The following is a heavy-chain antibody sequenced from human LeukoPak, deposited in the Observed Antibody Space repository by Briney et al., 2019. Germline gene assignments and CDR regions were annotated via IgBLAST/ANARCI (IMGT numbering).Heavy chain of an antibody. J-gene: IGHJ4*02. CDR1: GFNFKDHA. D-gene: IGHD5-12*01. CDR2: ISWDGSAI. CDR3: AKTRDYTGFDPSFDH. Sequence: PGGSLRLSCAASGFNFKDHAMHWVRQAPGKGLEWVSLISWDGSAIYYADSVKGRFTISRDNSKNSLFLQLNSLRAEDTALYYCAKTRDYTGFDPSFDHWGQGTLVTVSS. V-gene: IGHV3-43D*03.